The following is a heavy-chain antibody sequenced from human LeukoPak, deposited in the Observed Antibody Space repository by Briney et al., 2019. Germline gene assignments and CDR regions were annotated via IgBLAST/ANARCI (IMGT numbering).Heavy chain of an antibody. Sequence: SGGPLRLSCAASGFTFSSYLMHCVRHAPGKGLVWVSRINSDGSSTSYADSVKGRFTISRDNAKNTLYLQMNSLRAEDTAVYYCARERPRKYSSGPVPVDYWGQGTLVTVSS. CDR3: ARERPRKYSSGPVPVDY. J-gene: IGHJ4*02. CDR2: INSDGSST. V-gene: IGHV3-74*01. CDR1: GFTFSSYL. D-gene: IGHD6-19*01.